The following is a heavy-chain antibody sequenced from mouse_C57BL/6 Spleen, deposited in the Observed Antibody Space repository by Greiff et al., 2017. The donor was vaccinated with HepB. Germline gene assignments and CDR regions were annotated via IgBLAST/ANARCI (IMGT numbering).Heavy chain of an antibody. CDR3: ARKDYSNYGFAY. CDR2: IDPSDSYT. Sequence: QVQLQQSGAELVMPGASVKLSCKASGYTFTSYWMHWVKQRPGQGLEWIGEIDPSDSYTNYNQKFKGKSTLTVDKSSSTAYMQLSSLTSEDSAVYYCARKDYSNYGFAYWGQGTLVTVSA. D-gene: IGHD2-5*01. CDR1: GYTFTSYW. V-gene: IGHV1-69*01. J-gene: IGHJ3*01.